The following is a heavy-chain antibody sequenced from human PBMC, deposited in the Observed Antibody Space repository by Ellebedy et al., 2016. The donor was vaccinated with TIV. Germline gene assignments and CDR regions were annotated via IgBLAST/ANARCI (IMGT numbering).Heavy chain of an antibody. CDR1: GFTFSNYA. Sequence: GESLKISCAASGFTFSNYAMSWVRQAPGQGLEWVSAISDGGGDTYDADSVKGRFTISRDNAKNSLYLQMNSLRAEDTAVYYCARDPYGDYYFDYWGRGTLVTVSS. CDR3: ARDPYGDYYFDY. J-gene: IGHJ4*02. D-gene: IGHD4-17*01. CDR2: ISDGGGDT. V-gene: IGHV3-23*01.